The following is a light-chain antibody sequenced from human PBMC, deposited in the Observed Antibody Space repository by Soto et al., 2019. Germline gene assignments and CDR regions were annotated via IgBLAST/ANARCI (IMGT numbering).Light chain of an antibody. Sequence: DIQLTQSPSFLSASVGDRVTITCRASQGISSYLVWYQQRPGKAPKLLIYAASTLQSGVPSRFSGSGSGTEFTLTISSPQPEDFATYYCQQLNSYTINFGLGTRLDSK. V-gene: IGKV1-9*01. CDR2: AAS. CDR1: QGISSY. CDR3: QQLNSYTIN. J-gene: IGKJ5*01.